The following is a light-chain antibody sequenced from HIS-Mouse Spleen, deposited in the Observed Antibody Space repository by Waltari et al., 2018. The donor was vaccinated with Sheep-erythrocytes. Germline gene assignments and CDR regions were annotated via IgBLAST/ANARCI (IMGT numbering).Light chain of an antibody. J-gene: IGLJ2*01. Sequence: SYELTQPPSVSVSPGQTASITCSGDKLGDKYACWYQQKPGPSPVLVIYQDSKRPSGNPERFSGSNSGNTATLTISGTQAMDEADYYCQAWDSSTAVVFGGGTKLTVL. CDR2: QDS. CDR3: QAWDSSTAVV. V-gene: IGLV3-1*01. CDR1: KLGDKY.